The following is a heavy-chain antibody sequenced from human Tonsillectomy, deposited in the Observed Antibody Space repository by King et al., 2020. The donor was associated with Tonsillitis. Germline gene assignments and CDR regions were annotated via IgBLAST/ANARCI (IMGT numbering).Heavy chain of an antibody. Sequence: VQLVESGGGLVQPGGSLRLSCAASGFTFSSYDMHWVRQATGKGLEWVSAIGTAGDTYYPGSVKGRFTISRENAKNSLYLQMNSLRAGDTAVYYCARGTYYSSSWSTPFDPWGQGTLVTVSS. V-gene: IGHV3-13*01. CDR1: GFTFSSYD. J-gene: IGHJ5*02. CDR2: IGTAGDT. CDR3: ARGTYYSSSWSTPFDP. D-gene: IGHD6-13*01.